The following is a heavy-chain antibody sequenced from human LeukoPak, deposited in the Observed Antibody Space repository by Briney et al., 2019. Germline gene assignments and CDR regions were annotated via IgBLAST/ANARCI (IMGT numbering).Heavy chain of an antibody. D-gene: IGHD6-13*01. J-gene: IGHJ6*03. Sequence: PGGSLRLSCAASGFTFSSYAMHWVRQVPGKGLEWVAVISYDGSNKYYADSVKGRFTISRDNSKNTLYLQMNSLRAEDTAVYYCARDGEDSSSWYVNYYYYYYMDVWGKGTTVTVSS. CDR3: ARDGEDSSSWYVNYYYYYYMDV. V-gene: IGHV3-30*04. CDR1: GFTFSSYA. CDR2: ISYDGSNK.